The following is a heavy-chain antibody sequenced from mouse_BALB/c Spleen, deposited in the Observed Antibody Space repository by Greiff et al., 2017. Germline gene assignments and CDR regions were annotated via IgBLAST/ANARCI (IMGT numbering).Heavy chain of an antibody. CDR1: GFTFSSYT. J-gene: IGHJ1*01. Sequence: EVKVVESGGGLVQPGGSLKLSCAASGFTFSSYTMSWVRQTPEKRLEWVAYISNGGGSTYYPDTVKGRFTISRDNAKNTLYLQMSSLKSEDTAMYYCARHDYDWYFDVWGAGTTVTVSS. CDR2: ISNGGGST. CDR3: ARHDYDWYFDV. V-gene: IGHV5-12-2*01. D-gene: IGHD2-4*01.